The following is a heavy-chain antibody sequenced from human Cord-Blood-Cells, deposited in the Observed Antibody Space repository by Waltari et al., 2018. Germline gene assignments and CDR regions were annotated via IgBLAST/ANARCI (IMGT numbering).Heavy chain of an antibody. V-gene: IGHV3-53*01. CDR2: IYSGGST. J-gene: IGHJ4*02. D-gene: IGHD4-17*01. CDR1: GFTVCSNY. CDR3: ARVESGGDYDY. Sequence: EVQLVESGGGLIQPGGSLRLSCAASGFTVCSNYMSWVRQAPGKGLGWVSVIYSGGSTYYADSVKGRFTISRDNSKNTLYLQMNSLRAEDTAVYYCARVESGGDYDYWGQGTLVTVSS.